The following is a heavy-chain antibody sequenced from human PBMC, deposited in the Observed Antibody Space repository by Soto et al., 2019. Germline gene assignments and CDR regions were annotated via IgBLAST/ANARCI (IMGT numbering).Heavy chain of an antibody. CDR2: ISYDGSNK. CDR3: AKDASLNSGWAYYYYYYGMDV. J-gene: IGHJ6*02. D-gene: IGHD6-19*01. CDR1: GFTFSSYG. Sequence: QVQLVESGGGVVQPGRSLRLSCAASGFTFSSYGMHWVRQAPGKGLEWVAVISYDGSNKYYADSVKGRFTISRDNSKNTLYLQMNSLRAEDTAVYYCAKDASLNSGWAYYYYYYGMDVWGQGTTVTVSS. V-gene: IGHV3-30*18.